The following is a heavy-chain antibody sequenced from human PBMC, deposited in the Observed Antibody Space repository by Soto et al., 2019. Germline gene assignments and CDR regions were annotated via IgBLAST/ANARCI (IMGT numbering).Heavy chain of an antibody. CDR3: ARGGGSDSFDE. CDR1: GASITFGGYP. CDR2: INHLETT. D-gene: IGHD1-26*01. Sequence: TLSLTCTVSGASITFGGYPWSWIRQTPGKGLEWIGYINHLETTFYNPSFESRLTLSIDRAKNQFSLKLHSMSAADRAVYFCARGGGSDSFDEWGQGILVTVAS. V-gene: IGHV4-30-2*01. J-gene: IGHJ4*02.